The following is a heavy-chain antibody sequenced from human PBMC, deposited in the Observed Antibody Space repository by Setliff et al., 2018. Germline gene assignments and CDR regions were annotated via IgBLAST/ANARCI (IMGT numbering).Heavy chain of an antibody. CDR3: ARGPSPTVTPSRLIYFYHMDV. CDR1: GGTFSSYA. J-gene: IGHJ6*03. Sequence: ASVKVSCKASGGTFSSYAISWVRQAPGQGLEWMGGIIPIFGTANYAQKFQGRVTITADESTSTAYMELSSLRFDDAALYYCARGPSPTVTPSRLIYFYHMDVWGTGTTVTVS. CDR2: IIPIFGTA. V-gene: IGHV1-69*13. D-gene: IGHD4-17*01.